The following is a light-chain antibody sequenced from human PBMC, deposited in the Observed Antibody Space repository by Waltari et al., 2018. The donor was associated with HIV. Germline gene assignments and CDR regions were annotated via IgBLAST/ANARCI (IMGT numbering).Light chain of an antibody. CDR1: QSVSTY. CDR2: DAS. CDR3: QQRSDWPRST. V-gene: IGKV3-11*01. Sequence: EIVLTQSPATLSLSPGERATLSCRASQSVSTYLAWYQQRPGQAPRLLIYDASSRATGIPARFSGRGAGTDFTRTISSLEPADFAVDYCQQRSDWPRSTFGGGTKVEIK. J-gene: IGKJ4*01.